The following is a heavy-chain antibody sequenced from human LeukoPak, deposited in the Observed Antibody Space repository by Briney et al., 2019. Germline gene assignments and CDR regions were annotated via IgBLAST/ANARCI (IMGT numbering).Heavy chain of an antibody. Sequence: GGSVRLSCAASGFTFSIYAMSWVRQTPGKGLEWVSSITSRDGTTYYADSVKGRFTISRDNSENTLYLQMNSLRAEDSALYYCATDRPNYYGSDGHYYRRDGDYWGQGTLVTVSS. CDR2: ITSRDGTT. CDR1: GFTFSIYA. CDR3: ATDRPNYYGSDGHYYRRDGDY. J-gene: IGHJ4*02. V-gene: IGHV3-23*01. D-gene: IGHD3-22*01.